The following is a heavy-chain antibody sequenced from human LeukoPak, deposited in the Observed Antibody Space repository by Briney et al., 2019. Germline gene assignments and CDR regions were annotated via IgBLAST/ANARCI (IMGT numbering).Heavy chain of an antibody. D-gene: IGHD3-10*01. V-gene: IGHV1-58*01. CDR1: GFTFTSSA. Sequence: TSVKVSCKASGFTFTSSAVQWVRQARGQRLEWIGWIVVGSGNTNYAQKFQERVTVTRDMSTSTAYMELRSLRSEDTAVYYCAAVPHYMVRGVIRNDYWGQGTLVTVSS. CDR3: AAVPHYMVRGVIRNDY. J-gene: IGHJ4*02. CDR2: IVVGSGNT.